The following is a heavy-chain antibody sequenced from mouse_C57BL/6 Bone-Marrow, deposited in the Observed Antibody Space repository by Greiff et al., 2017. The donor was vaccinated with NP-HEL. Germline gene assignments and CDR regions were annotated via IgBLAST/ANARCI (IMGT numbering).Heavy chain of an antibody. CDR1: GFNIKNTY. J-gene: IGHJ2*01. D-gene: IGHD1-1*01. V-gene: IGHV14-3*01. CDR3: ARSKFLYYDGSSTPSVDY. Sequence: EVQRVESVAELVRPGASVKLSCTASGFNIKNTYMHWVKQRPEQGLEWIGRLDPANGNPKYAPKFQGTAPITADTSSNPAYMQLSSRTSEDTAIYYCARSKFLYYDGSSTPSVDYWGQGTTLTVSS. CDR2: LDPANGNP.